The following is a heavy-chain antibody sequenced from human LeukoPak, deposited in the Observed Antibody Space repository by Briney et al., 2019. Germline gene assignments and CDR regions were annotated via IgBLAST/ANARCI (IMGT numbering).Heavy chain of an antibody. J-gene: IGHJ6*02. V-gene: IGHV1-58*01. CDR1: GFTFTSSA. CDR2: IVVGSGNT. CDR3: ATSPRASGYSNPFQDYYYYGMDV. Sequence: ASVKVSCKASGFTFTSSAVQWVRQARGQRREWIGWIVVGSGNTNYAQKFQERVTITRDMSTSTAYMELSSLRSEDTAVYYCATSPRASGYSNPFQDYYYYGMDVWDQGTTVTVSS. D-gene: IGHD6-13*01.